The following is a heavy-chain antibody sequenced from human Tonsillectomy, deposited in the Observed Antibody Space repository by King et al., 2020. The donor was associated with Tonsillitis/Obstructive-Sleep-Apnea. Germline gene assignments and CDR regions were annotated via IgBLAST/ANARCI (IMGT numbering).Heavy chain of an antibody. D-gene: IGHD2-8*01. CDR3: ARLAYCTNGVCDQRDYYSYGMDV. CDR2: INPNSGGT. J-gene: IGHJ6*02. Sequence: VQLVESGAEVKKPGASVKVSCKASGYTFTGYYMHWVRQAPGQGLEWMGWINPNSGGTNYAQKFQGRVTMTRDTSISTAYMELSRLRSDDTAVYYCARLAYCTNGVCDQRDYYSYGMDVWGQGTTVTVSS. V-gene: IGHV1-2*02. CDR1: GYTFTGYY.